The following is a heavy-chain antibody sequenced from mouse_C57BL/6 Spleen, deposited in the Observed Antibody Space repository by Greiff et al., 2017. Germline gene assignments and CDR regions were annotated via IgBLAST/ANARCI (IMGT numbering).Heavy chain of an antibody. J-gene: IGHJ4*01. CDR2: IRNKANGYTT. D-gene: IGHD1-1*01. CDR1: GFTFTDYY. V-gene: IGHV7-3*01. CDR3: ARYTTVVATDAMDY. Sequence: EVHLVESGGGLVQPGGSLSLSCAASGFTFTDYYMSWVRQPPGKALEWLGFIRNKANGYTTEYSASVKGRFTISRDNSQSIRYLQMNALRAEDSATYYCARYTTVVATDAMDYWGQGTSVTVSS.